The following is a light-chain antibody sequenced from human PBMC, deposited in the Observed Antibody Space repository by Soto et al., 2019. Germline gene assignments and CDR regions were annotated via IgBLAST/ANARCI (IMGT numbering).Light chain of an antibody. CDR2: DAS. Sequence: DIQMTQSPSAVSASVGDRVTITCRASQSIGTWLAWYQHRPGKAPSLLIYDASTLRSGVPSRFSGSGSGTEFTLTISSLQADDFATYYCQQSDTYPLPFGQGTRLEI. CDR1: QSIGTW. V-gene: IGKV1-5*01. CDR3: QQSDTYPLP. J-gene: IGKJ5*01.